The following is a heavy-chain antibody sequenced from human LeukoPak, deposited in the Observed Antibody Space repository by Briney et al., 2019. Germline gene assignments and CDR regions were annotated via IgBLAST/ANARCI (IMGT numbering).Heavy chain of an antibody. J-gene: IGHJ3*02. CDR2: VYTSGST. D-gene: IGHD1-7*01. Sequence: PSQTLSLTCSVSGGSISGYYWTWIRQPAGKGLEWIGRVYTSGSTHYNPSLKTRLTMSVDTSKNQFSLKLSSVTAADTAVYYCARLITGTTTAFDIWGQGTMVTVSS. V-gene: IGHV4-4*07. CDR3: ARLITGTTTAFDI. CDR1: GGSISGYY.